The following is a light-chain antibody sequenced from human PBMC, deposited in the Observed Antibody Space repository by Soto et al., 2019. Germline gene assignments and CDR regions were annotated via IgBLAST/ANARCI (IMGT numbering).Light chain of an antibody. J-gene: IGLJ1*01. CDR1: SSDMGYNY. CDR2: EVD. Sequence: QSVLTQPASVSGSPGQSITITCTGTSSDMGYNYVSWYQQHPGRAPKLMIYEVDNRPSGVSNRFSGSKSGNTASLTISGLQAEDEADYYCTSYRSTSTPFVFGTRTKVTAL. V-gene: IGLV2-14*01. CDR3: TSYRSTSTPFV.